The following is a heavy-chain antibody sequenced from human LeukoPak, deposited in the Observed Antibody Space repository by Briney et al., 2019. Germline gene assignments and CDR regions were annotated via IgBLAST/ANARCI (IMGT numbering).Heavy chain of an antibody. Sequence: SETLSLSCSVSGYSISNGYYWGWIRQPTGKGLEWIGSIYHSGSSYYNPSLKSRVTISVDTSKNQFSLKLSSVTAADTAVYYCARDLIAASGTFYYWGQGTLVTVSS. V-gene: IGHV4-38-2*02. CDR2: IYHSGSS. CDR3: ARDLIAASGTFYY. J-gene: IGHJ4*02. D-gene: IGHD6-13*01. CDR1: GYSISNGYY.